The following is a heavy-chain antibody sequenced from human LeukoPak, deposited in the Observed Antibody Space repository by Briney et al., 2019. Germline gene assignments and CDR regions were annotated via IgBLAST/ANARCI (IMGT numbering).Heavy chain of an antibody. D-gene: IGHD5-24*01. CDR1: GGSISSSSYY. V-gene: IGHV4-39*01. Sequence: PSETLSLTCTVSGGSISSSSYYWGWIRQPPGKGLEWIGSIYYSGSTYYNPSLKSRVTISVDTSKNQFSLKLSSVTAADTAAYYCARSTRDGYKPYYFDYWGQGTLVTVSS. J-gene: IGHJ4*02. CDR3: ARSTRDGYKPYYFDY. CDR2: IYYSGST.